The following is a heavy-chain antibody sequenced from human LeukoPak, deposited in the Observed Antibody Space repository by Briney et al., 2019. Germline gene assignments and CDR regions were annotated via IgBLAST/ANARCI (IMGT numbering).Heavy chain of an antibody. D-gene: IGHD3-22*01. CDR3: AKEGYYYDSSGYYTGGYFDY. V-gene: IGHV3-23*01. J-gene: IGHJ4*02. CDR1: GFTFSRFG. Sequence: GGTLRLSCAASGFTFSRFGMSWVRQAPGKGLEWVSAIGGSGGTTYYADSVKGRFTISRDNSKNTLYLQMNSLRAEDTAVYYCAKEGYYYDSSGYYTGGYFDYWGQGTLVTVSS. CDR2: IGGSGGTT.